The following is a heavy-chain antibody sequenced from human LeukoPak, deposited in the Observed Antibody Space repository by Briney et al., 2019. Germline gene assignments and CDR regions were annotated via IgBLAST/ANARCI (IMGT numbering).Heavy chain of an antibody. J-gene: IGHJ4*02. CDR2: INSDGSST. V-gene: IGHV3-74*01. Sequence: GGSLRLSCAASGFTFSSYWMHWVRQAPGKGLVWVSRINSDGSSTSYADSVKGRFTISRDNAKNTLYLQMNSLRAEDTAVYYCARGPQAYSSEGAYYFDHWGQGTLVTVSS. CDR1: GFTFSSYW. D-gene: IGHD6-19*01. CDR3: ARGPQAYSSEGAYYFDH.